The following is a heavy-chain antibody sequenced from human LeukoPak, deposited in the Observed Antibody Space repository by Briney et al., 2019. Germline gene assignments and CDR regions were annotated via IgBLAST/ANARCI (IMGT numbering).Heavy chain of an antibody. V-gene: IGHV3-74*01. CDR2: ITSDGSST. J-gene: IGHJ4*02. D-gene: IGHD2-21*02. CDR1: GFTFSSYW. CDR3: ARNPSCGGDCYSLDY. Sequence: GGSLRLSCAASGFTFSSYWMHWVRHAPGKGLVWVSRITSDGSSTTYADSVKGRFTISRDNAKNTLYLQMNSLRAEDTAVYYCARNPSCGGDCYSLDYWGQGTLVTVSS.